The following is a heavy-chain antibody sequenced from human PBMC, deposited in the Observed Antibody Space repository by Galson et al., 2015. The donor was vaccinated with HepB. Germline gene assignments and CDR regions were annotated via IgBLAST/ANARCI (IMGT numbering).Heavy chain of an antibody. J-gene: IGHJ5*02. V-gene: IGHV4-4*07. D-gene: IGHD1-20*01. Sequence: LSLTCTVSGGSISSYYWSWIRQPAGKGLEWIGRIYTSGSTNYNPSLKSRVTMSVDTSKNQFSLKLSSVTAADTAVYYCAREGDNWKVGWFDPWGQGTLVTVSS. CDR3: AREGDNWKVGWFDP. CDR1: GGSISSYY. CDR2: IYTSGST.